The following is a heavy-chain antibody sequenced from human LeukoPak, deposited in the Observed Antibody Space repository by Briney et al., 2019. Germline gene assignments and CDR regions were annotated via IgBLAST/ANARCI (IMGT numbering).Heavy chain of an antibody. CDR1: GYSINSGYF. Sequence: SETLSLTCAVSGYSINSGYFWGWIRQSPGKGLEWIASIYHSGTTYYNPSLKSRITMSVDTSKNQFSLKLSSVTAADTAVYYCARPPDSGDYGAAFVFWGQGTLVTVSS. CDR2: IYHSGTT. CDR3: ARPPDSGDYGAAFVF. V-gene: IGHV4-38-2*01. D-gene: IGHD4-17*01. J-gene: IGHJ4*02.